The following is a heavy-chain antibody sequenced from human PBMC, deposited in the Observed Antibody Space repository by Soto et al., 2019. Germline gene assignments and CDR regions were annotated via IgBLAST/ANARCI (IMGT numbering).Heavy chain of an antibody. Sequence: QVQLVESGGGVVQPGRSLRLSCAASGFSFSSFGMHWVRQAPGKGLEWVAVISYDGSSRYYADSVKGRFTISRDNSRNTLHLQTNSLRAEDTAVYYCAKDRSGRGSVAGLAGYYFGYCGRGTLVSVSS. V-gene: IGHV3-30*18. CDR2: ISYDGSSR. D-gene: IGHD6-19*01. J-gene: IGHJ4*02. CDR3: AKDRSGRGSVAGLAGYYFGY. CDR1: GFSFSSFG.